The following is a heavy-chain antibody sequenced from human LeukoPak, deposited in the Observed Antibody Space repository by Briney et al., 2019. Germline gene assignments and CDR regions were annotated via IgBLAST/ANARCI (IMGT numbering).Heavy chain of an antibody. CDR1: GFTFSNAW. D-gene: IGHD3-3*01. CDR2: IKSKTDGGTT. Sequence: GGSLRLSCAASGFTFSNAWMSWVRQAPGKGLEWVGHIKSKTDGGTTDYAAPVKGRFTISRDDSKNTLYLQMHSLKTEDTAVYYCTTGEWLLREVDYWGQGTLVTVSS. V-gene: IGHV3-15*01. CDR3: TTGEWLLREVDY. J-gene: IGHJ4*02.